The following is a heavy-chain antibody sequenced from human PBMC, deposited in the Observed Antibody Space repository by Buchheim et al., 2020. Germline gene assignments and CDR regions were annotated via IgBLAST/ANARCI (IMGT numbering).Heavy chain of an antibody. CDR1: GFTVSSNY. CDR3: ARGLWFGELLQGIDYYGMDV. V-gene: IGHV3-66*01. Sequence: EVQLVESGGGLVQPGGSLRLSCAASGFTVSSNYMSWVRQAPGKGLEWVSVIYSGGSTYYADSVKGRFTISSANSKNTLYLQMNSLRAEDTAVYYCARGLWFGELLQGIDYYGMDVWGQGTT. CDR2: IYSGGST. D-gene: IGHD3-10*01. J-gene: IGHJ6*02.